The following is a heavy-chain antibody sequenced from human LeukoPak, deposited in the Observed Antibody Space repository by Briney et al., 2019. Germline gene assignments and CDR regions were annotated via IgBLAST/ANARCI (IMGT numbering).Heavy chain of an antibody. CDR3: ARLAGYFDY. J-gene: IGHJ4*02. CDR1: GGSFSGYH. CDR2: INHSGST. V-gene: IGHV4-34*01. Sequence: SETLSLTCAVYGGSFSGYHWSWIRQPPGKGLEWIGEINHSGSTNYNPSLKSRVTISVDTSKNQFSLKLSSVTAADTAVYYCARLAGYFDYWGQGTLVTVSS.